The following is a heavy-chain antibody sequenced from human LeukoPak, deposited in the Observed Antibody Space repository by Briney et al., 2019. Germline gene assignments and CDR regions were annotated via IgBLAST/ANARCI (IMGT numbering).Heavy chain of an antibody. CDR3: ANPQYSGRHVDAFDI. D-gene: IGHD1-26*01. CDR1: GFTFDDYG. Sequence: PGGSLRLSCAASGFTFDDYGMSWVRQAPGKGLEWVSGINWNGGSTGYADSVKGRFTISRDNAKNSLYLQMNSLRAEDTAVYYCANPQYSGRHVDAFDIWGQGTMVTVSS. CDR2: INWNGGST. V-gene: IGHV3-20*04. J-gene: IGHJ3*02.